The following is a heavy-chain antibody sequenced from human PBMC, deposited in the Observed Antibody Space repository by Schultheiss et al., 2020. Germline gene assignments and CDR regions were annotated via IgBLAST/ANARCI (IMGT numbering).Heavy chain of an antibody. CDR3: ASDGIGINPGDVLDI. V-gene: IGHV4-34*01. Sequence: SATLSLTCAVYGGSFSGYYWSWIRQPPGKGLEWIGEINHSGSTNYNPSLKSRVTISVDTSKNQFSLKLSSVTAADTAVYYCASDGIGINPGDVLDIWGQGTMVTGSS. D-gene: IGHD1-26*01. CDR2: INHSGST. J-gene: IGHJ3*02. CDR1: GGSFSGYY.